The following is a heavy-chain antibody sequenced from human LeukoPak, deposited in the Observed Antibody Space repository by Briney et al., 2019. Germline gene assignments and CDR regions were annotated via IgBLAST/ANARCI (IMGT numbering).Heavy chain of an antibody. J-gene: IGHJ3*02. D-gene: IGHD3-10*01. CDR1: GYTFTSYG. CDR3: ASWVYGSGGQRNDAFDI. V-gene: IGHV1-18*01. CDR2: ISAYNGNT. Sequence: EASVKVSCKASGYTFTSYGISWVRQAPGQGPEWMGWISAYNGNTNYAQKLQGRVTMTTDTSTSTAYMELRSLRSDDTAVYYCASWVYGSGGQRNDAFDIWGQGTMVTVSS.